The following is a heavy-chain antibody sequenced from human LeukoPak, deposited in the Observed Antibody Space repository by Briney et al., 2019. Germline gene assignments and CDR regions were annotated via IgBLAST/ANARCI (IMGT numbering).Heavy chain of an antibody. Sequence: GGSLRLSCSASGFLFGNYAMHWVRQAPGKGLDWVAAIWYDGSNKYYADSVKGRFTISRDNSRSTLYLQMNSLRAEDTAVYYCAKETYSTSWQLDSWGQGTLVTVSS. CDR1: GFLFGNYA. V-gene: IGHV3-30*02. CDR2: IWYDGSNK. J-gene: IGHJ4*02. CDR3: AKETYSTSWQLDS. D-gene: IGHD2-2*01.